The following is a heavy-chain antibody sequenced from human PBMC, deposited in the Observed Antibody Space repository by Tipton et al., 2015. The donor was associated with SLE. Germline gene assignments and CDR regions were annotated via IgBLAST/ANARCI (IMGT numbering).Heavy chain of an antibody. CDR3: ARGPPFMEWERNWFDP. CDR2: IYHTGST. D-gene: IGHD3-3*02. V-gene: IGHV4-39*07. J-gene: IGHJ5*02. CDR1: GDSISIGGYY. Sequence: TLSLTCTVSGDSISIGGYYWGWIRRPPGKGLEWIGNIYHTGSTYYNPSLKSRVTISLDTSKNQFSLKLTSVTAADTAVYYCARGPPFMEWERNWFDPWGQGTQVTVSS.